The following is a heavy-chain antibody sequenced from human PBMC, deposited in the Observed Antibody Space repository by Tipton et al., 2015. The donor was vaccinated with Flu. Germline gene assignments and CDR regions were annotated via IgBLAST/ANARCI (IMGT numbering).Heavy chain of an antibody. CDR2: FRGDGGST. J-gene: IGHJ2*01. D-gene: IGHD2-8*01. V-gene: IGHV3-43*02. CDR1: GFTFGDYA. CDR3: AKDRMGCAPPAWFDL. Sequence: SLRLSCAASGFTFGDYAMHWVRQAPGKGLEWVSVFRGDGGSTYYADSVKGRFTISRDNNKNSLYLQMNGLRTEDTALYYCAKDRMGCAPPAWFDLWGRGPLVTVSA.